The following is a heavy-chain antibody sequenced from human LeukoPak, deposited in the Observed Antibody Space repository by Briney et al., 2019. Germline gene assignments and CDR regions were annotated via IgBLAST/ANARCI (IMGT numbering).Heavy chain of an antibody. CDR3: ARPSREGSGWYDFDY. D-gene: IGHD6-19*01. Sequence: SETLSLTCTVSGGSISSGSYYWGWIRQPPGKGLEWIGSIYYSRSTYQNPSLKSRVTISVDTSKNQFSLKLSSVTAADTAVYYCARPSREGSGWYDFDYWGQGTLVTVSS. J-gene: IGHJ4*02. CDR1: GGSISSGSYY. CDR2: IYYSRST. V-gene: IGHV4-39*01.